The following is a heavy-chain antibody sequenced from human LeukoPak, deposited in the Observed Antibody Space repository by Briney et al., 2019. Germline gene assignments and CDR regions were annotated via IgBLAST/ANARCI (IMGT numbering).Heavy chain of an antibody. CDR1: GFTFSSYG. CDR2: IWYDGSNR. V-gene: IGHV3-33*01. CDR3: AREGVVRGNYFDY. D-gene: IGHD3-22*01. J-gene: IGHJ4*02. Sequence: GGSLRLSCAASGFTFSSYGMHWVRQAPGKGLEWVAVIWYDGSNRYYADSVKGRFTISRDNSKNTLYLQMNSLRAEDTAVYYCAREGVVRGNYFDYWGQGTLVTVSS.